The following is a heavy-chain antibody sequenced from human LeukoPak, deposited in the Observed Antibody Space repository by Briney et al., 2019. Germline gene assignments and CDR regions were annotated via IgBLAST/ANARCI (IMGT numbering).Heavy chain of an antibody. Sequence: GGSLRLSCAASGFSFSSYSMNWVRQAPGKGLEWVSSISSSSSYRYYADSVKGRFTISRDNAKNSLYLQMNSLRSEDTAVYYCARDSAAAGYFDYWGQGTLVTVSS. D-gene: IGHD6-13*01. CDR2: ISSSSSYR. CDR3: ARDSAAAGYFDY. V-gene: IGHV3-21*01. CDR1: GFSFSSYS. J-gene: IGHJ4*02.